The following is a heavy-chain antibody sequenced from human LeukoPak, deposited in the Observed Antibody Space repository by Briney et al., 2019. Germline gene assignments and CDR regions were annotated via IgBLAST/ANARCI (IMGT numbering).Heavy chain of an antibody. V-gene: IGHV4-59*01. J-gene: IGHJ4*02. CDR3: ARDGGLQSHFDF. Sequence: SETLSLTCNVIGDSFTDYYWNWIRQPPGKGLEWIGYIYYNENSNYSPSLKGRVTLSVDTSRNQFSLHLASVTAADTAMYYCARDGGLQSHFDFWGQGIQVTVAS. CDR1: GDSFTDYY. CDR2: IYYNENS. D-gene: IGHD3-16*01.